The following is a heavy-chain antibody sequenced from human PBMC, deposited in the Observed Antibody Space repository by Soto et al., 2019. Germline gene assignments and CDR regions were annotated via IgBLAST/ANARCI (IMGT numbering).Heavy chain of an antibody. J-gene: IGHJ4*02. CDR3: TTGYYDILTGYQDY. D-gene: IGHD3-9*01. Sequence: SCAASGFTFSNAWVRWVRQAPGKGLEWVGRIKSKTDGGTTDYAAPVKGRFTISRDDSKNTLYLQMNSLKTEDTAVYYCTTGYYDILTGYQDYWGQGTLVTVSS. V-gene: IGHV3-15*01. CDR1: GFTFSNAW. CDR2: IKSKTDGGTT.